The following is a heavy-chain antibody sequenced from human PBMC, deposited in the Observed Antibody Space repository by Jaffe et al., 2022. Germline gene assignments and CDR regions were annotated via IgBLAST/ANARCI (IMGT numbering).Heavy chain of an antibody. V-gene: IGHV3-43D*04. Sequence: EVQLVESGGVVVQPGGSLRLSCAASGFTFDDYAMHWVRQAPGKGLEWVSLISWDGGSTYYADSVKGRFTISRDNSKNSLYLQMNSLRAEDTALYYCAKDILDYGDYVFDYWGQGTLVTVSS. CDR1: GFTFDDYA. CDR2: ISWDGGST. D-gene: IGHD4-17*01. J-gene: IGHJ4*02. CDR3: AKDILDYGDYVFDY.